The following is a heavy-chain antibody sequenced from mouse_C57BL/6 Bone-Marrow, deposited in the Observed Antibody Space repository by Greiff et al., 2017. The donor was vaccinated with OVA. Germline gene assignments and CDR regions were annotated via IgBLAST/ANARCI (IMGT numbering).Heavy chain of an antibody. CDR1: GYTFTSYW. J-gene: IGHJ1*03. CDR2: LDPSDSYT. CDR3: ARSPLYGNYEYFDV. D-gene: IGHD2-1*01. V-gene: IGHV1-69*01. Sequence: VQLQQPGAELVMPGASVKLSCKASGYTFTSYWMHWVKQRPGQGLEWIGELDPSDSYTNYNQKFKGKSTLTVDTSSSTAYMQLSSLTSEDSAVYYCARSPLYGNYEYFDVWGTGTTVTVSS.